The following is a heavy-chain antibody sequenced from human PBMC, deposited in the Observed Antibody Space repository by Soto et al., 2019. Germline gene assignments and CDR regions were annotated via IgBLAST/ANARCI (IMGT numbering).Heavy chain of an antibody. CDR2: INPNSGGT. Sequence: GASLKVSCKASGYTFTGYYMHWVRQAPGQGLEWMGWINPNSGGTNYAQKFQGWVTMTRDTSISTAYMELSRLRSDDTAVYYCARGSQGAVAEGVDYWGQGTLVTVSS. D-gene: IGHD6-19*01. J-gene: IGHJ4*02. CDR1: GYTFTGYY. CDR3: ARGSQGAVAEGVDY. V-gene: IGHV1-2*04.